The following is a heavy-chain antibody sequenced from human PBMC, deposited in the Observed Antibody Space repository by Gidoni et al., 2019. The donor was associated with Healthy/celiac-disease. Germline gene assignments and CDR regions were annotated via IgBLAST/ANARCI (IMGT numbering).Heavy chain of an antibody. CDR1: GDSVSSNSAA. D-gene: IGHD2-21*01. CDR2: TYYRSKWYN. Sequence: QVQLQQSGPGLVKPSQTLSLTCSISGDSVSSNSAAWNWIRQSPSRGLEWLGRTYYRSKWYNDYAVSVKSRITINPDTSKNQFSLQLNSVTPEDTAVYYCARGDCYPCYGYYYYGMDVWGQGTTVTVSS. J-gene: IGHJ6*02. V-gene: IGHV6-1*01. CDR3: ARGDCYPCYGYYYYGMDV.